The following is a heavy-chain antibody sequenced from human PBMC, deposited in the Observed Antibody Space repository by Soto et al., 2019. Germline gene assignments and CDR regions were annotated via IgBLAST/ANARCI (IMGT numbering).Heavy chain of an antibody. V-gene: IGHV1-8*01. Sequence: QVQLVQSGAEVKKPGASVKVSCKASGYTFTTYDINWVRQATGQGREWMGWMNPNSGNTGYAQKFQGRVTMTRDTSISTAYMELSSLRSEDMAVYYCARGYYDSSGCRVFDYWGQGTLVTVSS. CDR2: MNPNSGNT. CDR3: ARGYYDSSGCRVFDY. D-gene: IGHD3-22*01. J-gene: IGHJ4*02. CDR1: GYTFTTYD.